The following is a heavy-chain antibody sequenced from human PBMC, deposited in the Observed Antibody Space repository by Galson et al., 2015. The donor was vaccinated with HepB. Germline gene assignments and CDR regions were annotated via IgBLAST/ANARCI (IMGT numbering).Heavy chain of an antibody. D-gene: IGHD1-26*01. CDR1: GFTLSGYS. J-gene: IGHJ4*02. CDR2: ISSSGSYI. V-gene: IGHV3-21*01. CDR3: ARGYCGSYSPFEY. Sequence: SLRLSCAASGFTLSGYSMNWVRQAPGKGLEWVSCISSSGSYIYYADSVKGRFTISRDNAQNSLYLQMNSLRVEDTVVYYCARGYCGSYSPFEYWGQGTLVTVSS.